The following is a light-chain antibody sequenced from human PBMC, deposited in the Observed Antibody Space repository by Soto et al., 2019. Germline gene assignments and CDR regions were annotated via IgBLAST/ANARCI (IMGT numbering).Light chain of an antibody. CDR3: QSYDRDSPVI. CDR2: RDN. Sequence: NFMLIQPHSVSGSPGKTVTISCTRSRGSIASNYVQWFQQRPGSAPTILIFRDNERPSGVPSRFSGSIARSSNSASLTIAGLQTEDEADYYCQSYDRDSPVIFGGGTKVTVL. V-gene: IGLV6-57*04. CDR1: RGSIASNY. J-gene: IGLJ2*01.